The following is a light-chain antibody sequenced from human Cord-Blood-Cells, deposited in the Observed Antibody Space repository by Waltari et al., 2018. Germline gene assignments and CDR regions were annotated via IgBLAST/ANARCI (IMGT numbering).Light chain of an antibody. CDR1: QSVLYSSNNKNY. CDR3: QQYYSTHT. V-gene: IGKV4-1*01. CDR2: WAS. J-gene: IGKJ2*01. Sequence: DIVMTQSPVSLAVSLGERATINGKSSQSVLYSSNNKNYLAWYQQKPGQPPKLLIYWASTRESGVPDRFSGSGSGTDFTLTISSLQAEDVAVYYCQQYYSTHTFGQGTKLEIK.